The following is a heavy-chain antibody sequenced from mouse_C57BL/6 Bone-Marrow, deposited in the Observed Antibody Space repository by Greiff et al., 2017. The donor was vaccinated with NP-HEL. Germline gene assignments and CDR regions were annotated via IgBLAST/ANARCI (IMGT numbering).Heavy chain of an antibody. CDR2: ISSGSSTI. D-gene: IGHD1-1*01. V-gene: IGHV5-17*01. J-gene: IGHJ4*01. Sequence: EVMLVESGGGLVKPGGSLKLSCAASGFTFSDYGMHWVRQAPEKGLEWVAYISSGSSTIYYADTVKGRFTISRDNAKNTLFLQMTSLRSEDTAMYSCASSYYGSSHYAMDYWGQGTSVTVSS. CDR1: GFTFSDYG. CDR3: ASSYYGSSHYAMDY.